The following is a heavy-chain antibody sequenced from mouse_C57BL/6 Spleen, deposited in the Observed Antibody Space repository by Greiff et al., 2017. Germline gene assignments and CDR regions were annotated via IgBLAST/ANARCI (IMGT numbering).Heavy chain of an antibody. CDR3: ANYYGSSYGAMDY. V-gene: IGHV1-7*01. CDR1: GYTFTSYW. CDR2: INPSSGYT. D-gene: IGHD1-1*01. Sequence: VQLQQSGAELAQPGASVKLSCKASGYTFTSYWMHWVKQRPGQGLEWIGYINPSSGYTKYNQKFKDKATLTADKSSSTAYMQLSSLTYEDSAVYYCANYYGSSYGAMDYWGQGTSVTVSS. J-gene: IGHJ4*01.